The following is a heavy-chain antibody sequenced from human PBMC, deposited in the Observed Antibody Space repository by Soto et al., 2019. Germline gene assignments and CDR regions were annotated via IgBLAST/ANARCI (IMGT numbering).Heavy chain of an antibody. Sequence: EVQLVESGGGLVKPGGSPRLSCAASGYTFSGFSMLWVRQAPGKGLEWVAFIANGDNHILYADSAKGRFTISRDNAKNSVYLQMNSLRVEDTAVYYCAREEGYCSGGSCYRGAFDLWGQGTMVTVSS. CDR1: GYTFSGFS. J-gene: IGHJ3*01. V-gene: IGHV3-21*01. D-gene: IGHD2-15*01. CDR3: AREEGYCSGGSCYRGAFDL. CDR2: IANGDNHI.